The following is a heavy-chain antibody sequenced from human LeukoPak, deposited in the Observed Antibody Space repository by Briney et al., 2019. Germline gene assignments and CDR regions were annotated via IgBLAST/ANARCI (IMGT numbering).Heavy chain of an antibody. V-gene: IGHV1-2*02. Sequence: GASVKVSCKASGYTFTGYYIHWVRQAPGQGLEWMGWINPNSGGTNYAQKFQGRVTMTRDTSISTAYMELSRLRSDDTAVYYCAGRPDTAMVAIFDYWGQGTLVTVSS. CDR2: INPNSGGT. D-gene: IGHD5-18*01. CDR1: GYTFTGYY. CDR3: AGRPDTAMVAIFDY. J-gene: IGHJ4*02.